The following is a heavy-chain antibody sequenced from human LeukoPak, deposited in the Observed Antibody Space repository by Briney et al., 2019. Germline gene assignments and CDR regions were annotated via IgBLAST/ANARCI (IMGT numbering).Heavy chain of an antibody. V-gene: IGHV3-30*02. D-gene: IGHD4-17*01. CDR1: GFTFSSYG. CDR3: AKGGNDYGDYCFDY. Sequence: GGSLRLSCAASGFTFSSYGMHWVRQAPGKGLEWVAFIRYDGSNKYYADSVKGRFTISRDNSKNTLYLQMNSLRAEDTAVYYCAKGGNDYGDYCFDYWGQGTLVTVSS. J-gene: IGHJ4*02. CDR2: IRYDGSNK.